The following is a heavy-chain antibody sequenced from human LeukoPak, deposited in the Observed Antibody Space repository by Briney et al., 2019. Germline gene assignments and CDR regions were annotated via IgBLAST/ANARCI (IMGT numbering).Heavy chain of an antibody. Sequence: PSETLSLTCTVSGGSISSYYWSWIRQPPGKGLEWIGYIYYSGSTNYNPSLESRVTISLDTSKNQFSLKLSSVTAADTAVYYCARGGHCSGGSCYSFLNYWGQGTLVTVSS. J-gene: IGHJ4*02. D-gene: IGHD2-15*01. CDR3: ARGGHCSGGSCYSFLNY. CDR1: GGSISSYY. CDR2: IYYSGST. V-gene: IGHV4-59*01.